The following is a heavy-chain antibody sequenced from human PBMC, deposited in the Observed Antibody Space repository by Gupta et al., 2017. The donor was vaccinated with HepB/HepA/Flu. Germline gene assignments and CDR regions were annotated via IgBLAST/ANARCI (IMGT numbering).Heavy chain of an antibody. CDR3: ARDPTGFRRRAFDI. D-gene: IGHD1-1*01. V-gene: IGHV3-7*01. J-gene: IGHJ3*02. CDR2: IKEDGSKE. CDR1: GFTFRNYW. Sequence: EVQLVESGGGLVEPGGSVRLACAASGFTFRNYWMSWVRQAPGKGLEWVANIKEDGSKENYVDSVKGRFTISRDNSKNSLFLQMNSLRVEDTAVYYCARDPTGFRRRAFDIWGQGTMVTVSS.